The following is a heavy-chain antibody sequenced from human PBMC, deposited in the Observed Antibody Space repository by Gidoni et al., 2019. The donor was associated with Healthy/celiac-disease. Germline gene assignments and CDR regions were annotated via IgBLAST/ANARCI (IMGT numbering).Heavy chain of an antibody. CDR3: ASVLAYCGGDCYSAPKNYYYYYGMDV. Sequence: EVQLVESGGGLVQPGGSLSLSCAASGFPFSSYWMHWVRHAPGKGLVWVSRINSDGSSTSYADSVKGRFTISRDNAKNTLYLQMNSLRAEDTAVYYCASVLAYCGGDCYSAPKNYYYYYGMDVWGQGTTVTVSS. D-gene: IGHD2-21*01. V-gene: IGHV3-74*01. CDR1: GFPFSSYW. J-gene: IGHJ6*02. CDR2: INSDGSST.